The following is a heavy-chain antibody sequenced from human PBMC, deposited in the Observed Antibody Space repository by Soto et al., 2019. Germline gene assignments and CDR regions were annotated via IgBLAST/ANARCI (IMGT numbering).Heavy chain of an antibody. CDR3: AKDMLPAASLRILHFAAFRNHDAFDI. D-gene: IGHD2-2*01. V-gene: IGHV3-9*01. J-gene: IGHJ3*02. CDR1: GFTFDDYA. CDR2: ISWNSGSI. Sequence: GGSLRLSCAASGFTFDDYAMHWVRQAPGKGLEWVSGISWNSGSIGYADSVKGRFTISRDNAKNSLYLQMNSLRAEDTALYYCAKDMLPAASLRILHFAAFRNHDAFDIWGQGTMVTVSS.